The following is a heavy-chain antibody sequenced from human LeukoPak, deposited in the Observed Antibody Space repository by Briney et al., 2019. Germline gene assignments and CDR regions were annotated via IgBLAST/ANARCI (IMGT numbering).Heavy chain of an antibody. Sequence: GGSLRLSCAASGFTFSGYSMNWVRQAPGKGLEWVSYISRSSSTIYYADSVKGRFTISRDNAKNSLYLQMNSLRAEDTAVYYRARDFGGFPLDYWGQGTLVTVSS. V-gene: IGHV3-48*01. CDR3: ARDFGGFPLDY. CDR1: GFTFSGYS. D-gene: IGHD4-23*01. CDR2: ISRSSSTI. J-gene: IGHJ4*01.